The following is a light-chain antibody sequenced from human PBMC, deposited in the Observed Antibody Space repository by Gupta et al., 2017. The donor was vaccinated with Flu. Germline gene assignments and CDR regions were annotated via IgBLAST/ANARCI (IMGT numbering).Light chain of an antibody. V-gene: IGLV3-19*01. J-gene: IGLJ1*01. Sequence: SSELTQDPAVSVALGQTARITCQGNSVRSYYVSWYQQKPGQAPKLVFYGKTNRPSGIPDRFSGSNSGNTASLTIAGAQAEDEADYYCYSRDSSGDSFVFGSGTKVTVL. CDR3: YSRDSSGDSFV. CDR1: SVRSYY. CDR2: GKT.